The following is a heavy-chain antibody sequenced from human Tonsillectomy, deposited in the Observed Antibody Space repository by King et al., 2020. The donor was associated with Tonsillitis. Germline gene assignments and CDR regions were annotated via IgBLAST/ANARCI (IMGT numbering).Heavy chain of an antibody. CDR3: ARDVSNGRFDY. V-gene: IGHV4-38-2*02. J-gene: IGHJ4*02. D-gene: IGHD3-22*01. CDR2: MYHSGST. CDR1: GYSISSGYY. Sequence: VQLQESGPGLVKPSETLSLTCTVSGYSISSGYYWGWIRQPPGKGPEWIGSMYHSGSTYYNPSLKSRVIISIDTSKNQFSLKLSSVTAAATAVYYCARDVSNGRFDYWGQGTLVTVSS.